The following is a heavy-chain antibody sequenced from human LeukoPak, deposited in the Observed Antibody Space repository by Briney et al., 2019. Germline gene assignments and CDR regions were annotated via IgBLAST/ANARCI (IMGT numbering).Heavy chain of an antibody. CDR3: ARDRGWFDP. J-gene: IGHJ5*02. CDR2: INGEGRST. Sequence: QPGGSLRLSCAAPGFTFSTYWMHWVRQAPGKGLVWVSRINGEGRSTSHADSVKGRFTISRDNSKNTLYLQMNSLRAEDTAVYYCARDRGWFDPWGLGTLVTVSS. V-gene: IGHV3-74*01. CDR1: GFTFSTYW.